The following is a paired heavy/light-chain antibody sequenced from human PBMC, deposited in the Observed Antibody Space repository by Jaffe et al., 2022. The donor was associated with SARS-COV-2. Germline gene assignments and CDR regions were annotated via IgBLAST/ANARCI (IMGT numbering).Light chain of an antibody. CDR1: SSNIGAGYA. CDR2: GNT. V-gene: IGLV1-40*01. J-gene: IGLJ3*02. Sequence: QSVLTQPPSVSGAPGQRVTISCTGSSSNIGAGYAIHWYQQLPGTAPKLLIYGNTNRPSGVPDRFSGSNSGTSASLAISGLQAEDEADYYCQSYDSSVRGSVFGGGTKLTVL. CDR3: QSYDSSVRGSV.
Heavy chain of an antibody. CDR1: GFTFSDYW. J-gene: IGHJ4*02. CDR3: TRGISGGYDDS. CDR2: INGDGQST. Sequence: EVQLVESGGGLIQPGGSLRLSCIASGFTFSDYWMHWVRQAPGKGLVWVSRINGDGQSTYYADSVRGRFTVSRDNADNTLYLQMRSLRADDTGVYFCTRGISGGYDDSWGQGTLVTVSS. D-gene: IGHD5-12*01. V-gene: IGHV3-74*01.